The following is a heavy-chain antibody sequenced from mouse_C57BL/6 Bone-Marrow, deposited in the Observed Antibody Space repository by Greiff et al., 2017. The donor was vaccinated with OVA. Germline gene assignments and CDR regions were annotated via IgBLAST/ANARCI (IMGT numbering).Heavy chain of an antibody. V-gene: IGHV1-59*01. J-gene: IGHJ2*01. CDR1: GYTFTSYW. D-gene: IGHD1-1*01. CDR3: AREGTYYGSSLYYFDY. CDR2: IDPSDSYT. Sequence: QVQLQQPGAELVRPGTSVKLSCKASGYTFTSYWMHWVKQRPGQGLEWIGVIDPSDSYTNYNQKFKGKATLALVTSSSTAYMQLSSLTSEDSAVYYCAREGTYYGSSLYYFDYWGQGTTLTVSS.